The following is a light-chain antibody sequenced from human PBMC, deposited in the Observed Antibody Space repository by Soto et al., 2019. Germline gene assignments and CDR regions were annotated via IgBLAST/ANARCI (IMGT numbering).Light chain of an antibody. CDR2: DAS. Sequence: DIQMTQSPSTLSASVGDRVTITCRASQSVSSWLAWYQQKPGKAPKLLIYDASNLEGGVSSRFSGSGSGTEFTLTIISLQLDDFATYYCQQYNSYSLTFGGGTKVDIK. V-gene: IGKV1-5*01. CDR1: QSVSSW. CDR3: QQYNSYSLT. J-gene: IGKJ4*01.